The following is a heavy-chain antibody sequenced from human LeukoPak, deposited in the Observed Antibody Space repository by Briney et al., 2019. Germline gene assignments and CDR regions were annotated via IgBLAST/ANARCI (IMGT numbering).Heavy chain of an antibody. CDR1: GYTFTSYG. D-gene: IGHD3-10*01. V-gene: IGHV1-18*04. CDR2: ISAYNGNT. Sequence: ASVKVSCKASGYTFTSYGISWVRQAPGQGLEWMGWISAYNGNTNYAQKLQGRVTMTTDTSTRTAYKELRSLRSDDTAVYYCARDLNRSVRGVIYGYWGQGTLVTVSS. CDR3: ARDLNRSVRGVIYGY. J-gene: IGHJ4*02.